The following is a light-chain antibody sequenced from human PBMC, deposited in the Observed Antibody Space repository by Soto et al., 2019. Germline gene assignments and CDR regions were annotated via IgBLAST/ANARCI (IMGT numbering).Light chain of an antibody. CDR1: SSNIGSNY. J-gene: IGLJ1*01. CDR3: AAWDDSLSGRV. CDR2: RNN. V-gene: IGLV1-47*01. Sequence: QSVLTQPPSASGTPGQRATISCSGSSSNIGSNYVYWYQQLPATAPKLLIYRNNQRPSGVPDRFSGSKSGTSASLAISGLRSEDEADYYCAAWDDSLSGRVFGTGTKLTVI.